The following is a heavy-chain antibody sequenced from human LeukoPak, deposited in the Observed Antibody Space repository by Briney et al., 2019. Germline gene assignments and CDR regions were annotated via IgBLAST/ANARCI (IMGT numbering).Heavy chain of an antibody. CDR1: GYTLTELS. Sequence: ASVKVSCKVSGYTLTELSMHWVRQAPGKGLEWMGGFDPEDGETIYAQKFQGRVTMTEDTSTDTAYMELSGLRSEDTAVYYCARRKDDFWSGYYTGYSFDPWGQGTLVTVSS. CDR2: FDPEDGET. J-gene: IGHJ5*02. V-gene: IGHV1-24*01. CDR3: ARRKDDFWSGYYTGYSFDP. D-gene: IGHD3-3*01.